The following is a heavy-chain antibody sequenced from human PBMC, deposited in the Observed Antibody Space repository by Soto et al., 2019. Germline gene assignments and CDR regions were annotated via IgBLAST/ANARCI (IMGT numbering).Heavy chain of an antibody. CDR2: INSDGSHT. V-gene: IGHV3-74*01. CDR3: AKEGDYGDYAGENWFDS. D-gene: IGHD4-17*01. Sequence: EVQLVESGGGLVQPGGSLRLSCAASGFTFFAYWIHWVRQVPGKGLVWVSRINSDGSHTSYADSVRGRFTISRDNSKNTVYRQMNSLTAEDTAVYYGAKEGDYGDYAGENWFDSWGQGSLVTVSS. J-gene: IGHJ5*01. CDR1: GFTFFAYW.